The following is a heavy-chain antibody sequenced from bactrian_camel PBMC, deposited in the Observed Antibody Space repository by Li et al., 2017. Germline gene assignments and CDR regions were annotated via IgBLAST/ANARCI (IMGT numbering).Heavy chain of an antibody. Sequence: VQLVESGGGLVQSGGSLRLSCAGSGFTFSTYAMNWVRQAPGEEREEVTSIYSRDRRRYYTYYADSVKGRFAISLDNANNTVYLQMNMVKSEDTALYYCATNGGKYWGQGTQVTVS. J-gene: IGHJ4*01. CDR2: IYSRDRRRYYT. CDR1: GFTFSTYA. V-gene: IGHV3S40*01. CDR3: ATNGGKY.